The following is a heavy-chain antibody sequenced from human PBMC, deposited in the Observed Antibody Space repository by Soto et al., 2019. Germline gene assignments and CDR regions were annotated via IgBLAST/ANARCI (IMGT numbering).Heavy chain of an antibody. D-gene: IGHD1-1*01. CDR1: GYTFTSYY. V-gene: IGHV1-46*01. CDR2: INPSGGST. J-gene: IGHJ4*02. CDR3: ARDGYPTRERWPQKEIYYFDY. Sequence: GASVKVSCKASGYTFTSYYMHWVRQAPGQGLEWMGIINPSGGSTSYAQKFQGRVTMTRDTSTSTVYMELSSLRSEDTAVYYCARDGYPTRERWPQKEIYYFDYWGQGTLVTVSS.